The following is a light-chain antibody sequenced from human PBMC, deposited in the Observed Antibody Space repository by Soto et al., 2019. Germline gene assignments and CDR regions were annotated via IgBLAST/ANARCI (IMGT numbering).Light chain of an antibody. V-gene: IGLV2-8*01. Sequence: QSVLTQPPSASGSPGQSVTISCTGTSSDLGDYDYVSWYQQHPGKAPKLMIYEVNKRPSGVPDRFSGSKSGNTASLTVTGLQAEEEADYYGSSYERSTNSIFGGAN. CDR1: SSDLGDYDY. J-gene: IGLJ2*01. CDR2: EVN. CDR3: SSYERSTNSI.